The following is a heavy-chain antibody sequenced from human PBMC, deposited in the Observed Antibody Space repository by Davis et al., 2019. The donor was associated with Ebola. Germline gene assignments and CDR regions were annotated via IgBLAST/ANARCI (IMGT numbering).Heavy chain of an antibody. V-gene: IGHV1-18*01. CDR2: ISAYNGNT. CDR3: ASTHCTGGVCYDYYYGMDV. J-gene: IGHJ6*02. CDR1: GYTFTSYG. D-gene: IGHD2-8*02. Sequence: ASVKVSCKASGYTFTSYGISWVRQAPGQGLEWMGWISAYNGNTNYAQKLQGRVTMTTDTSTSTAYMELRSLRSDDTAVYYCASTHCTGGVCYDYYYGMDVWGQGTTVTVSS.